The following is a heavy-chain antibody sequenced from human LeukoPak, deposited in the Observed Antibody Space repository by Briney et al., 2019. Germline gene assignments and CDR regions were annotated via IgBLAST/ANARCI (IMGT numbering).Heavy chain of an antibody. CDR3: ARGMRRTYYYDSSGYHPSYYFDY. J-gene: IGHJ4*02. D-gene: IGHD3-22*01. Sequence: ASVKVSCKASAYTFTSYDINWVRQATGQGLEWMGWMNPNSGNTGYAQKFQGRVTMTRNTSISTAYLELSSLRSDDTAVYYCARGMRRTYYYDSSGYHPSYYFDYWGQGTLVTVSS. CDR2: MNPNSGNT. V-gene: IGHV1-8*01. CDR1: AYTFTSYD.